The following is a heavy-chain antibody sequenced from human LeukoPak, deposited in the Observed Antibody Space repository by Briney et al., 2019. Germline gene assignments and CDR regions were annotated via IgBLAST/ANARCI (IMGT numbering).Heavy chain of an antibody. CDR2: INPNSGGT. D-gene: IGHD5-24*01. CDR3: AGGRDGYNFVDY. J-gene: IGHJ4*02. Sequence: ASVKVSCKASGYTFTGYYMHWVRQAPGQGLEWMGWINPNSGGTNYAQKFRGRVHMTRDTSISTAYMELSRLRSDDTAVYYCAGGRDGYNFVDYWGQETLVTVSS. CDR1: GYTFTGYY. V-gene: IGHV1-2*02.